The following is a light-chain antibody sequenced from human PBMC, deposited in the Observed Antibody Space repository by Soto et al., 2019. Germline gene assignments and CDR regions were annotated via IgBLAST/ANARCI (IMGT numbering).Light chain of an antibody. V-gene: IGLV2-14*01. J-gene: IGLJ1*01. Sequence: QSVLTQPASVSGSPGQSITISCTGTSGDIGSYNRVSWYQQHPGKAPKLMIFLVTNRPSGVSNRFSGSKSGSTASLTISGLQAEDEADYYCISYTTSNTYVFGTGTKLTVL. CDR3: ISYTTSNTYV. CDR1: SGDIGSYNR. CDR2: LVT.